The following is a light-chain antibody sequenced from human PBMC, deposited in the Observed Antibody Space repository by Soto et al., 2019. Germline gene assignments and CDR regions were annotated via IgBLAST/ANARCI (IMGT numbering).Light chain of an antibody. CDR2: EVI. CDR1: SSDVGGYDH. CDR3: NSYTTTSTFRL. V-gene: IGLV2-14*01. Sequence: QSALTQPASVSGSPGQSITISCTGTSSDVGGYDHVSWYQQHPGKAPKLMIYEVINRPSGVSNRFSGSKSGNTASLTISGLHAEDEADYYCNSYTTTSTFRLFGGGTKLTVL. J-gene: IGLJ3*02.